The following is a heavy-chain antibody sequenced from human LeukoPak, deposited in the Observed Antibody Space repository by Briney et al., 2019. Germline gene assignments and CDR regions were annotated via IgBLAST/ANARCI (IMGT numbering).Heavy chain of an antibody. CDR1: GLIVSSNY. J-gene: IGHJ4*02. V-gene: IGHV3-53*05. D-gene: IGHD1-1*01. CDR2: IYSGGST. Sequence: GGSLRLSCAASGLIVSSNYMNWVRQAPGKGLEWVSIIYSGGSTHYADSVKGRFTVSRDNSENTLYLQINSLRVEDTAVYYCAKDTPTTGYHLDSWGQGTLVTVSS. CDR3: AKDTPTTGYHLDS.